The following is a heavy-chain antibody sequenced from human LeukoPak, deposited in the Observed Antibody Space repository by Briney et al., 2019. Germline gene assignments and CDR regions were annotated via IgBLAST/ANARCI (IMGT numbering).Heavy chain of an antibody. D-gene: IGHD3-10*01. J-gene: IGHJ4*02. CDR2: IYPGDSDT. V-gene: IGHV5-51*01. CDR3: ARQYGRPYDY. Sequence: GESLKISCKGSGYSFADSWIAWVRQMPGKGLEWMGLIYPGDSDTRYSPSLQGQVSISVDKSISTTFLQWSSLKASDTAMYYCARQYGRPYDYWGQGTLVSVSS. CDR1: GYSFADSW.